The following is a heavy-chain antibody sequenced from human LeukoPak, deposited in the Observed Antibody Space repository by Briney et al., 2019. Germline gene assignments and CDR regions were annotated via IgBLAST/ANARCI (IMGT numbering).Heavy chain of an antibody. V-gene: IGHV3-30*04. CDR1: GFTFSSYA. J-gene: IGHJ4*02. CDR3: ARAVSYEVEYDY. D-gene: IGHD3-3*01. Sequence: GGSLRLSCAASGFTFSSYAMHWVRQAPGKGLEWVAVISYDGSNKYYADPVKGRFTISRDNSKNTLYLQMNSLRAEDTAVYYCARAVSYEVEYDYWGQGTLVTVSS. CDR2: ISYDGSNK.